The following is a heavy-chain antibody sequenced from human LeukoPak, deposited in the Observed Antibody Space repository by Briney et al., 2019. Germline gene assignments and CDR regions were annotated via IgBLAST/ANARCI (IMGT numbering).Heavy chain of an antibody. D-gene: IGHD3-16*01. CDR3: ASSSLYVWGTLTIDY. V-gene: IGHV1-2*02. J-gene: IGHJ4*02. CDR1: GYTFTSYG. Sequence: ASVKVSCKASGYTFTSYGISWVRQAPGQGLEWMGWINPNSGGTNYAQKFQGRVTMTRDTSISTAYMELSRLRSDDTAVYYCASSSLYVWGTLTIDYWGQGTLVTVSS. CDR2: INPNSGGT.